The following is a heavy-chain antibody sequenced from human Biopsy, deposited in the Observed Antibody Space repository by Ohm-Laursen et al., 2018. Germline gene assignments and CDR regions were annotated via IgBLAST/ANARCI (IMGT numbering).Heavy chain of an antibody. J-gene: IGHJ6*02. CDR2: IYYSGST. CDR1: GGSISSDY. V-gene: IGHV4-59*01. CDR3: ARATNSTGWPYYYFYCMDV. Sequence: SETLSLTCTVSGGSISSDYWSWIRQTPGKGLEWIGYIYYSGSTNYNPSLKSRVTISVDTSRNQFSLRLNSVTAADTAVYYCARATNSTGWPYYYFYCMDVWGQGTTVTVSS. D-gene: IGHD2/OR15-2a*01.